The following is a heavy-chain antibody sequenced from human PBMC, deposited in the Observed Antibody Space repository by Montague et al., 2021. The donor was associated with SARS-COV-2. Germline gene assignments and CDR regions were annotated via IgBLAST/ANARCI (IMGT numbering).Heavy chain of an antibody. Sequence: SETLSLTCTVSGGSTASHYWDCIRQSPGKRPEWIGYVYYNGDTTYKPSLQSRVTISIDTSDNHFSLRLNSVTAADTAVYFCARGWAFDPWGQGRLVTVSS. V-gene: IGHV4-59*08. CDR2: VYYNGDT. CDR1: GGSTASHY. D-gene: IGHD6-19*01. CDR3: ARGWAFDP. J-gene: IGHJ3*01.